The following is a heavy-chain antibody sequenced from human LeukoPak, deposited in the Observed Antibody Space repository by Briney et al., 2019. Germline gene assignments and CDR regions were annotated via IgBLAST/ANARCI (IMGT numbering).Heavy chain of an antibody. D-gene: IGHD5-18*01. Sequence: GESLKISCKASGXNCTNYWSGWVRQMPGKGLEWIGIISPGDSDKRYSPSFQGPVTISADKSICTAYLQWSSLKASDTAMYYCARRGDSYGRFDYWGQGILVTVSS. CDR2: ISPGDSDK. CDR1: GXNCTNYW. V-gene: IGHV5-51*01. CDR3: ARRGDSYGRFDY. J-gene: IGHJ4*02.